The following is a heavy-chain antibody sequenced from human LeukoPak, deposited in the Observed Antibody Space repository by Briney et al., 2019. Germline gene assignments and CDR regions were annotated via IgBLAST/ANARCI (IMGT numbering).Heavy chain of an antibody. V-gene: IGHV4-59*12. D-gene: IGHD3-10*01. Sequence: PSETLSLTCTVSGGSISSYYWSWIRQPPGKGLEWIGSMYYSGNSYHNPSLKSRLTISVDASRNQFSLKLSSVTAADTAVYYCAREVESMVRGIINPPGYWGQGTLVTVSS. CDR1: GGSISSYY. CDR2: MYYSGNS. J-gene: IGHJ4*01. CDR3: AREVESMVRGIINPPGY.